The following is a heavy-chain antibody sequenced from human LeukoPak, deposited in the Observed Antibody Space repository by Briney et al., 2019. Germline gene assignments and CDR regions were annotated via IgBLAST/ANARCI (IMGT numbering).Heavy chain of an antibody. Sequence: VASVKVSCKASGGTFSSYAISWVRQAPGQGLEWMGRIIPIFGTANYAQKFQGRVTITTDESTSTAYMELSSLRSEDTAVYYCARDRDVVVPAAIGYYYYYYMDVWGKGTTVTVPS. V-gene: IGHV1-69*05. J-gene: IGHJ6*03. D-gene: IGHD2-2*01. CDR2: IIPIFGTA. CDR3: ARDRDVVVPAAIGYYYYYYMDV. CDR1: GGTFSSYA.